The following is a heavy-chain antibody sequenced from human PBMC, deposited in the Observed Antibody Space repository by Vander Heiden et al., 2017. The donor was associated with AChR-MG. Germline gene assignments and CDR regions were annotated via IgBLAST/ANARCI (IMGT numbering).Heavy chain of an antibody. Sequence: EVQLVESGGGLVQPGGSLKLSCAASGFTFSGPAMHWVRQGSGKGLEWVGRIRSKANSYSTAYAASVKGRFTISRDDSKNTAYLQMNSLKTEDTAVYYCTRHGRDTAMVTGGWYYYYYMDVWGKGTTVTVSS. CDR2: IRSKANSYST. D-gene: IGHD5-18*01. V-gene: IGHV3-73*02. CDR1: GFTFSGPA. J-gene: IGHJ6*03. CDR3: TRHGRDTAMVTGGWYYYYYMDV.